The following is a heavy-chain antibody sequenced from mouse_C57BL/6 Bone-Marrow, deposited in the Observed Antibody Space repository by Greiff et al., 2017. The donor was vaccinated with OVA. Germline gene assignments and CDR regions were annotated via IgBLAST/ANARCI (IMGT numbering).Heavy chain of an antibody. V-gene: IGHV1-59*01. CDR3: AREGKGRKLGY. Sequence: QVQLQQPGAELVRPGPSVKLSCKASGYTFTSYWMHWVKQRPGQGLEWIGVIDPSDSYTNYNQKFKGKATLTVDTSSSTAYMQLSSLTSEDSAVYYCAREGKGRKLGYWGQGTTLTVSS. D-gene: IGHD1-3*01. CDR1: GYTFTSYW. J-gene: IGHJ2*01. CDR2: IDPSDSYT.